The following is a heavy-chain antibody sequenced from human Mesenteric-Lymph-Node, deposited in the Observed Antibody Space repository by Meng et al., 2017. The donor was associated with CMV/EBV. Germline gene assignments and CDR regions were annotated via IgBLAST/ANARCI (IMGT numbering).Heavy chain of an antibody. J-gene: IGHJ4*02. D-gene: IGHD3-22*01. V-gene: IGHV3-30*04. CDR3: ARGSHYYDSSGAPY. CDR1: GFTFSDYA. CDR2: ISYDGSDK. Sequence: GESLKISCAASGFTFSDYAMHWVRQAPGKGLEWVTLISYDGSDKYYADSVKGRFTISRDNSKNTVYLQMNSLGAEDTAVYYCARGSHYYDSSGAPYWGQGTLVTVSS.